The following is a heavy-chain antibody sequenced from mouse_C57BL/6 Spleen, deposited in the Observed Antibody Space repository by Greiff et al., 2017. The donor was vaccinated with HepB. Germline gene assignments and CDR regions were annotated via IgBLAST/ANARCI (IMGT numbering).Heavy chain of an antibody. J-gene: IGHJ4*01. CDR2: ISTYYGDA. CDR3: ARSEFITTVPYAMDY. V-gene: IGHV1-67*01. D-gene: IGHD1-1*01. CDR1: GYTFTDYA. Sequence: VQGVESGPELVRPGVSVKISCKGSGYTFTDYAMHWVKQSHAKSLEWIGVISTYYGDASYNQKFKDKATMTEDKSSSTAYMELARLTSEDSAVYYCARSEFITTVPYAMDYWGQGTSVTVSS.